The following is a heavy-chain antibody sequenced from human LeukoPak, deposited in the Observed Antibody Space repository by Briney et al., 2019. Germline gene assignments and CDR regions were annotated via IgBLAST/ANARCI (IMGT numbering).Heavy chain of an antibody. CDR3: ARDQETGTTHDYYYGMDV. J-gene: IGHJ6*02. D-gene: IGHD1-7*01. Sequence: GGSLRLSCAASGFTVSSNYMSWVRQAPGKGLEWVSVIYSGGSTYYADSVKGRFTISRDNSKNTLYLQMNSLRAEDTAVYYCARDQETGTTHDYYYGMDVWGQGTTVTVSS. CDR1: GFTVSSNY. V-gene: IGHV3-66*01. CDR2: IYSGGST.